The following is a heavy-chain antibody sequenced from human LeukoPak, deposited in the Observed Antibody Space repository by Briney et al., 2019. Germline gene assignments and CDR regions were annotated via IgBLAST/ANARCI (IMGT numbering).Heavy chain of an antibody. V-gene: IGHV4-31*03. Sequence: TLSLTCTVSGGSISTTGYYWSWIRHHPGKGLEWIGYIYYSGSTYYNPSLKSRVTISVDTSKNQFSLKLSSVTAADTAVYYCARGTGYSYGYADYWGQGTLVTVSS. CDR1: GGSISTTGYY. D-gene: IGHD5-18*01. CDR2: IYYSGST. CDR3: ARGTGYSYGYADY. J-gene: IGHJ4*02.